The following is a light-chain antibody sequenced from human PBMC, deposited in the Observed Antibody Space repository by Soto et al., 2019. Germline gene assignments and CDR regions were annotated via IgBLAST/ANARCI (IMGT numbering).Light chain of an antibody. CDR2: GAS. V-gene: IGKV3-15*01. Sequence: TQSPGSLSLSPEERAPRSCRASQSVSSNLAWYQQKPGQAPRLLIYGASTRATGIPARFSGSGSGTEFALTISSLQSEDFAVYYCQQYNNWPRTFGHGAKVDI. CDR1: QSVSSN. J-gene: IGKJ1*01. CDR3: QQYNNWPRT.